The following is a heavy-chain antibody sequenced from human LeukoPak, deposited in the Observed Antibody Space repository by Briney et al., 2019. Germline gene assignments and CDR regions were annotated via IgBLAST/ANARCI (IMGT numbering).Heavy chain of an antibody. CDR2: ISSSSSYI. J-gene: IGHJ4*02. V-gene: IGHV3-21*01. Sequence: GGSLRLXCAASGFTFSSYSMNWGRLAPGKGLEWVSSISSSSSYIYYADSVKGRFTISRDNAKNSLYLQMNSLRAEDTAVYYCARDLSYDFWSGYFGNDYWGQGTLVTVSS. CDR1: GFTFSSYS. D-gene: IGHD3-3*01. CDR3: ARDLSYDFWSGYFGNDY.